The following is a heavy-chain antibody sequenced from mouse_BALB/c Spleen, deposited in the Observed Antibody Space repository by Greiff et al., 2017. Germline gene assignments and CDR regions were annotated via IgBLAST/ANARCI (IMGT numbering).Heavy chain of an antibody. CDR1: GFTFSSYA. D-gene: IGHD1-1*01. CDR2: ISSGGST. V-gene: IGHV5-6-5*01. J-gene: IGHJ2*01. CDR3: ARGLYGSQGFDY. Sequence: EVMLVESGGGLVKPGGSLKLSCAASGFTFSSYAMSWVRQTPEKRLEWVASISSGGSTYYPDSVKGRFTISRDNARNILYLQMSSLRSEDTAMYYCARGLYGSQGFDYWGQGTTLTVSS.